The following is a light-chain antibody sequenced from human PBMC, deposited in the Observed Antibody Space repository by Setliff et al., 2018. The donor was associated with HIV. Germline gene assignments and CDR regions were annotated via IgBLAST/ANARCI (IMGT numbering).Light chain of an antibody. CDR2: DVS. V-gene: IGLV2-14*03. J-gene: IGLJ1*01. Sequence: QSALIQPASVSGSPGQSVTVSCTGTSSDVGSYDFVSWYQQLPGQAPKLLIYDVSDRPSGVSHRFSGSKSGNTASLTISGLQSEDEADYYCASYRPNDLGVFGTGTKGTVL. CDR3: ASYRPNDLGV. CDR1: SSDVGSYDF.